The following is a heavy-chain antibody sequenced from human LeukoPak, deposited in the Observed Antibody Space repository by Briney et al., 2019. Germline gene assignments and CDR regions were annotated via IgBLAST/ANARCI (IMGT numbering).Heavy chain of an antibody. CDR1: GYTFTGYY. CDR3: AREHPSGGYLRDPYPFDY. V-gene: IGHV1-2*02. CDR2: INPNSGGT. D-gene: IGHD3-10*01. J-gene: IGHJ4*02. Sequence: GASVKVSCKASGYTFTGYYMHWVRQAPGQGLEWMGWINPNSGGTNYAQKFQDRVTMTRDTSTSTAYMELSRLKSDDTAVYYCAREHPSGGYLRDPYPFDYWGQGILVTVSS.